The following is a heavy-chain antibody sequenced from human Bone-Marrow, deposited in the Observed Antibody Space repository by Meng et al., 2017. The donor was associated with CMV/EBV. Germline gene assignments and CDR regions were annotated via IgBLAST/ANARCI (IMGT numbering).Heavy chain of an antibody. J-gene: IGHJ3*02. V-gene: IGHV4-34*01. CDR1: GGSFSGYY. D-gene: IGHD3-22*01. CDR3: AKDTYYYDSSGYYPAI. Sequence: SETLSLTCAVYGGSFSGYYWSWIRQPPGKGLEWIGEINHSGSTNYNPSLKSRVTISVDTSKNQFSLKLSSVTAADTAVYYCAKDTYYYDSSGYYPAIWGQGTMVTVSS. CDR2: INHSGST.